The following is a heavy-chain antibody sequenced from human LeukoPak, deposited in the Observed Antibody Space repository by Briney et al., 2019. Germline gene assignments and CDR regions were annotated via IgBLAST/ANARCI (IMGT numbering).Heavy chain of an antibody. CDR1: GYTFTSYY. Sequence: GASVKVSCKASGYTFTSYYMHWVRQAPGQGLEWMGIINPSGGSTSYAQKFQGRVTMTEDTCTDTAYMELSSLYFEDTAVYYCATLEPEPGDFGGLAYWGQGTLVTVSS. V-gene: IGHV1-46*01. J-gene: IGHJ4*02. CDR3: ATLEPEPGDFGGLAY. CDR2: INPSGGST. D-gene: IGHD4-17*01.